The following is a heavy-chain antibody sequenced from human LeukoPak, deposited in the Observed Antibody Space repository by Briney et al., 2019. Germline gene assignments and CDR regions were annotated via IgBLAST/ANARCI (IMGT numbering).Heavy chain of an antibody. J-gene: IGHJ4*02. CDR1: GGSFSGYY. CDR3: ARPTAFFDF. CDR2: INHSGST. Sequence: PSETLSLTCAVYGGSFSGYYWSWIRQPPGKGLEWIGEINHSGSTNYNPSLKSRVTISVDTSKNQFSLKLSSVTAADTAVYYCARPTAFFDFWGQGTLVTVSS. V-gene: IGHV4-34*01.